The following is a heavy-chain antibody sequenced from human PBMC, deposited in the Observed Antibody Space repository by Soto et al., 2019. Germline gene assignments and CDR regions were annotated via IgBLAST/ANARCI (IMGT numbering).Heavy chain of an antibody. CDR1: GGSISSSSYY. CDR3: ARDRIAVACNKRMENYYYYYGMDV. J-gene: IGHJ6*02. Sequence: SETLSLTCTVSGGSISSSSYYWGWIRQPPGKGLEWIGSIYYSGSTNYNPSLKSQVTISVDTSKNQFSLKLSSVTAADTAVYYCARDRIAVACNKRMENYYYYYGMDVWGQGTTVTVSS. D-gene: IGHD6-19*01. V-gene: IGHV4-39*07. CDR2: IYYSGST.